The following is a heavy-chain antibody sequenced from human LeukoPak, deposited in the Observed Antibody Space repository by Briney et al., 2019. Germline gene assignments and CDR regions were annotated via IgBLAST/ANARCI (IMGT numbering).Heavy chain of an antibody. CDR1: GFTFSSYG. D-gene: IGHD6-13*01. CDR3: ARHGTAGYSSTWSDY. V-gene: IGHV3-30*02. Sequence: GGSLRLSCSASGFTFSSYGMHWVRQAPGKGLEWVAFIRYDGSNKYYADSVKGRFTISRDNSKNTLYLQMNSLRAEDTAVYYCARHGTAGYSSTWSDYWGQGTLVTVSS. CDR2: IRYDGSNK. J-gene: IGHJ4*02.